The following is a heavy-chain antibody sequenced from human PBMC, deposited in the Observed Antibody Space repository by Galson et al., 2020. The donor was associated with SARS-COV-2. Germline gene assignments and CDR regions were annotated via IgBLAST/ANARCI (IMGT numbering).Heavy chain of an antibody. V-gene: IGHV1-8*01. D-gene: IGHD3-3*01. Sequence: ASVKVSCKASGYTFTSYDINWVRQATGQGLEWMGWMSPNSGNTGYAQKFQGRVTMTRNTSISTAYMELSSLRSEDTAVYYCARGVLRPRGIFGVVIPFYYMDVWGKGTTVTVSS. CDR2: MSPNSGNT. CDR3: ARGVLRPRGIFGVVIPFYYMDV. J-gene: IGHJ6*03. CDR1: GYTFTSYD.